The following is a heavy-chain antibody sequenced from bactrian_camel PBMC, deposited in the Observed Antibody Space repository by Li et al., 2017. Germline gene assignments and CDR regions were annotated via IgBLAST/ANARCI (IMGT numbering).Heavy chain of an antibody. CDR1: GYLVHIPC. J-gene: IGHJ4*01. D-gene: IGHD2*01. V-gene: IGHV3S54*01. Sequence: VQLVESGGGSVQAGGSLRISCVASGYLVHIPCMGWFRQAPGKEREGIAALYTGDGTTHYADSVKGRFTISQDNAENTVYLQMNSPKPQDTAMYYCNTSFTGGSWVNCHVSITTGARGPRSPSP. CDR2: LYTGDGTT. CDR3: NTSFTGGSWVNCHVSITT.